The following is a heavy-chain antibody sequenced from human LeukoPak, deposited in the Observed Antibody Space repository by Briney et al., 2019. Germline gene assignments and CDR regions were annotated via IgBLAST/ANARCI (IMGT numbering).Heavy chain of an antibody. V-gene: IGHV3-23*01. D-gene: IGHD4-17*01. CDR1: GFTLSSYA. CDR3: AKGAYYGDYGPIDY. Sequence: PGGSLRLSCAASGFTLSSYAMSWVRQAPGKGLEWVSAISGSGGSTYYADSVKGRFTISRDNSKNTLYLQMNSLRAEDTAVYYCAKGAYYGDYGPIDYWGQGTLVTVSS. J-gene: IGHJ4*02. CDR2: ISGSGGST.